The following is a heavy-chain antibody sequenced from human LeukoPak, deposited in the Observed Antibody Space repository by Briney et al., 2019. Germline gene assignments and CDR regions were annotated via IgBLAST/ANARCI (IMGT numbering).Heavy chain of an antibody. CDR3: ARGLAFDY. Sequence: KASETLSLICTVSGGSISSYYWSWIRQPPGKGLEWIGYIYYSGSTNYNPSLKSRVTISVDTSKNQFSLKLSSVTAADTAVYYCARGLAFDYWGQGTLVTVSS. CDR2: IYYSGST. V-gene: IGHV4-59*01. J-gene: IGHJ4*02. CDR1: GGSISSYY.